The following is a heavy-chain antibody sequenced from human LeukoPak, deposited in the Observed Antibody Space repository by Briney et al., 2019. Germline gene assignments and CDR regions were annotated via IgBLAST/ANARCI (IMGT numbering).Heavy chain of an antibody. CDR1: GYTFTDHY. CDR3: ASTLYSSAWYPDY. J-gene: IGHJ4*02. D-gene: IGHD6-19*01. CDR2: INPNGGGT. V-gene: IGHV1-2*02. Sequence: ASVKVSCKASGYTFTDHYMHWVREAPGQGLEWMGWINPNGGGTNYAQRFQGRASMTRATSISTAYMELSRLRSDDTAVYYCASTLYSSAWYPDYWGQGTLVSASS.